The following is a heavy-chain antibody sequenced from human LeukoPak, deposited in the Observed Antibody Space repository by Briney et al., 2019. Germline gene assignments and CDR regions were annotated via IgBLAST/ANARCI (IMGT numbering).Heavy chain of an antibody. D-gene: IGHD6-13*01. J-gene: IGHJ4*02. V-gene: IGHV1-58*01. CDR2: IVVGSGNT. CDR1: GFTFTSSA. CDR3: AAVPRRLAVAAV. Sequence: GASVKVSCKASGFTFTSSAVQWVRQARGQRLEWIGWIVVGSGNTNYAQKFRERVTITRDMSTSTAYMELSSLRSEDTAVYYCAAVPRRLAVAAVWGQGTLVTVSS.